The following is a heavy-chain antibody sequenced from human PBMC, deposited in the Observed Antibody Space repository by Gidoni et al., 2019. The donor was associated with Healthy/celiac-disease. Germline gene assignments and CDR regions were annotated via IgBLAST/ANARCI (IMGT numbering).Heavy chain of an antibody. CDR1: GGSISSSY. J-gene: IGHJ3*02. Sequence: QVQLQESGPGLVKPSETLSLTCTVSGGSISSSYWSWIRQPPGKGLEWIGYIYYSGSTNYNPSLKSRVTISVDTSKNQFSLKLSSVTAADTAVYYCARDSYYYGSGSYVTDAFDIWGQGTMVTVSS. CDR2: IYYSGST. CDR3: ARDSYYYGSGSYVTDAFDI. D-gene: IGHD3-10*01. V-gene: IGHV4-59*01.